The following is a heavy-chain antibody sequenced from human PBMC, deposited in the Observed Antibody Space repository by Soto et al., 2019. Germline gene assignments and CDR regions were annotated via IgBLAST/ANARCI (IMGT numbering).Heavy chain of an antibody. Sequence: QVQLVESGGGVVQPGRSLRLSCAASGFTFSSYGMHWVRQAPGKGLEWVAVISYDGSNKYYADSVKGRFTISRDNSKNPLYLQMHSLRAEDTAVYYCAKTPVWGQGTTVTVSS. CDR2: ISYDGSNK. CDR3: AKTPV. J-gene: IGHJ6*02. CDR1: GFTFSSYG. V-gene: IGHV3-30*18.